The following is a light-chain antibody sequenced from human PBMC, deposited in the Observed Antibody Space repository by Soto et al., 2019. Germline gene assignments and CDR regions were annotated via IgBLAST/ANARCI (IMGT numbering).Light chain of an antibody. V-gene: IGKV2-30*01. CDR1: QSLGYTDGYTY. CDR2: KVS. CDR3: MQGAHWPLT. Sequence: DVVMTQSPLSLPVTLGQRASISCRAIQSLGYTDGYTYLSWFQQRPGQSPRRLIYKVSNRDSGVPDRFSGSGSGTDFTLKISRVEAEDVGIYYCMQGAHWPLTFGGGTKVDIK. J-gene: IGKJ4*01.